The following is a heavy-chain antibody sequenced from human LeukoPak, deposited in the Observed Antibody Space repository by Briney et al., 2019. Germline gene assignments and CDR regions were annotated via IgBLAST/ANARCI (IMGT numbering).Heavy chain of an antibody. D-gene: IGHD6-25*01. Sequence: GRSLRLSCAASGFTLGRHGMHWVRQAPGKGLEWVAVISYDGSNKYYADSVKGRFTISRDNSKNTLYLQMNSLRAEDTAVYYCRGGQIGGNDAFDIWGQGTMVTVSS. CDR3: RGGQIGGNDAFDI. V-gene: IGHV3-30*19. CDR1: GFTLGRHG. CDR2: ISYDGSNK. J-gene: IGHJ3*02.